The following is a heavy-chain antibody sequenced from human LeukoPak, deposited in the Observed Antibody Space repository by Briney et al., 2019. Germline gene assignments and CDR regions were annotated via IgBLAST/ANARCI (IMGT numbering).Heavy chain of an antibody. CDR1: GFTFSNYI. V-gene: IGHV3-21*01. CDR3: ARGAYGAISMYV. D-gene: IGHD4-23*01. CDR2: ISSGNRHI. Sequence: PGGSVSLPCAASGFTFSNYIMNWVRQAPGKGLEWVSSISSGNRHIEYADSVKGRFTISRDNAMNSLYLQMDSLRVEDTSVYYCARGAYGAISMYVWEKGSSATVSS. J-gene: IGHJ6*01.